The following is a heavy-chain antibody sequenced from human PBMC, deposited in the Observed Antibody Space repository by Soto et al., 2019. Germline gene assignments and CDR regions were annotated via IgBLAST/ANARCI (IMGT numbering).Heavy chain of an antibody. Sequence: QVQLVESGGGVVQPGRSLRLSCAASGFTVSTYAMYWVRLAPGKGLEWVAVISYDGNNKYYADSVKGRFTISRDNSKNTLSLQMNSLRAEDTAVYYCARAGCDGGTCYTLVGLRDGMDVWGQGTTVTVSS. CDR1: GFTVSTYA. CDR2: ISYDGNNK. J-gene: IGHJ6*02. V-gene: IGHV3-30-3*01. CDR3: ARAGCDGGTCYTLVGLRDGMDV. D-gene: IGHD2-15*01.